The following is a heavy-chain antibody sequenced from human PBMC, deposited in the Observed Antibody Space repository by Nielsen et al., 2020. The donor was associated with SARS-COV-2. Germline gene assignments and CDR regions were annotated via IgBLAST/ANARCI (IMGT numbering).Heavy chain of an antibody. J-gene: IGHJ6*02. CDR1: GFTFSSYG. D-gene: IGHD3-9*01. CDR3: AKYFKGAYYYYGMDV. V-gene: IGHV3-30*18. Sequence: GEYLKISCAASGFTFSSYGMHWVRQAPGKGLEWVAVISYDGSNKYYADSVKGRFTISRDNPKNTLYLQMNSLRAEDTAVYYCAKYFKGAYYYYGMDVWGQGTTVTVSS. CDR2: ISYDGSNK.